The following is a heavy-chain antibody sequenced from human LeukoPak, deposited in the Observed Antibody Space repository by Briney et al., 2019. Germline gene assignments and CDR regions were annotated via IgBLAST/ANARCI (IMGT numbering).Heavy chain of an antibody. D-gene: IGHD3-22*01. CDR3: AREGRHYYDSSGYYQYFDY. J-gene: IGHJ4*02. V-gene: IGHV4-59*01. CDR1: GGSISGNY. Sequence: SETLSLTCTVSGGSISGNYWSWIRQPSGKGLEWIGYIYYSGSTNYNPSLKSRVTISVDTSKNQFSLKLSSVTAADTAVYYCAREGRHYYDSSGYYQYFDYWGQGTLVTVSS. CDR2: IYYSGST.